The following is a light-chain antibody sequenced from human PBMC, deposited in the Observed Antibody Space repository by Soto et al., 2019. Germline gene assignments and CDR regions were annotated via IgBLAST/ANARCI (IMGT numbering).Light chain of an antibody. J-gene: IGLJ2*01. CDR1: NSDIGGYNY. Sequence: QSALTQPASVSGSPGQSITISCTGSNSDIGGYNYVSWYQQHPGKAPKLMIYDVSNRPSWVSHRCSGSKSCSTAALTISYLLAEEEADYYYTYYTGSSTLSVFGGGTKLTVL. CDR3: TYYTGSSTLSV. CDR2: DVS. V-gene: IGLV2-14*03.